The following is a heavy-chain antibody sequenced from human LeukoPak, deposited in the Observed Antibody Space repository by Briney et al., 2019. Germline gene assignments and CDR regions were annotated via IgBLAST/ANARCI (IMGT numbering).Heavy chain of an antibody. CDR1: GGSISSYY. J-gene: IGHJ3*02. CDR2: IYYSGST. D-gene: IGHD3-22*01. Sequence: SETLSLTCTVSGGSISSYYWSWIRQPPGKGLEWIGYIYYSGSTNYNPSLKSRVTISVDTSKNQFSLKLSSVTAADTAVYYCAAAYYYDSSGYYGPDAFDIWGQGTMVTVSS. CDR3: AAAYYYDSSGYYGPDAFDI. V-gene: IGHV4-59*01.